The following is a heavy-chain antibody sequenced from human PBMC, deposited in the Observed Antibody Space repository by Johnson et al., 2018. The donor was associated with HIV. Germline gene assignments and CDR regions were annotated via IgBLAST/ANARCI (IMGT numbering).Heavy chain of an antibody. CDR3: AKSTQANILRESGPYGAFDI. Sequence: VQLVESGGGVVQPGRSLRLSCAASGFTFSSYGMHWVRQAPGKGLEWVAVISYNGSHKYYADSVKGRFTISRDNAKNTLYVQMNSLRAEDTAVYYCAKSTQANILRESGPYGAFDIWGQGTMVTVSS. V-gene: IGHV3-30*18. CDR2: ISYNGSHK. D-gene: IGHD3-10*01. CDR1: GFTFSSYG. J-gene: IGHJ3*02.